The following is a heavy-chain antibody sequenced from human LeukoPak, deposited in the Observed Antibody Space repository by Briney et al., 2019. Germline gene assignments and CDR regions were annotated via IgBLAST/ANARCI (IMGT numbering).Heavy chain of an antibody. Sequence: SGTLSLTCTVSGGSISSYYWSWIRQPAGKGLEWLGRIYTSGSTNYNPSLKSRVTISVDTSKNQFSLKLSSVTAADTAVYYCARTLEIIYSYGSLEWFDPWGQGTLVTVSS. CDR3: ARTLEIIYSYGSLEWFDP. J-gene: IGHJ5*02. D-gene: IGHD5-18*01. V-gene: IGHV4-4*07. CDR1: GGSISSYY. CDR2: IYTSGST.